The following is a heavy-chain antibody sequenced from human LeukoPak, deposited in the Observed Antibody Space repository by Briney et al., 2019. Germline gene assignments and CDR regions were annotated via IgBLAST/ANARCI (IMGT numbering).Heavy chain of an antibody. CDR2: IYTSGST. J-gene: IGHJ5*02. V-gene: IGHV4-4*07. Sequence: SETLSLTCTVSGGSLSSFYWNWIRQPAGKGLEWIGRIYTSGSTNYNPSLKSRVTMSVDTSKNQFSLKLSSVTAADTAVYYCARVRNYGSGIQGWFDPWGQGTLVTVSS. CDR3: ARVRNYGSGIQGWFDP. D-gene: IGHD3-10*01. CDR1: GGSLSSFY.